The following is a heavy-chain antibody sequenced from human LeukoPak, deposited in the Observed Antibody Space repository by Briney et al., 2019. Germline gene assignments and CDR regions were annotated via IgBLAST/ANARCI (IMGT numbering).Heavy chain of an antibody. CDR1: GGSFSGYY. V-gene: IGHV4-34*01. Sequence: PSETLSLTCAVYGGSFSGYYWSWIRQPPGKGLEWIGETNHSGSTNYNPSLTSRVTISGDTSKNQFSLKLSSVAAADTAVYFCARVGYSYVINDWSRTGLGAYLTTYYYHMDVWGTGTTVTVSS. J-gene: IGHJ6*03. CDR2: TNHSGST. CDR3: ARVGYSYVINDWSRTGLGAYLTTYYYHMDV. D-gene: IGHD5-18*01.